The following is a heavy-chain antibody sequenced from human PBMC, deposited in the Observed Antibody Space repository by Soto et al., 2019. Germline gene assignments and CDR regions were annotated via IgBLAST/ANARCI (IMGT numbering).Heavy chain of an antibody. CDR1: GFSFSSYW. Sequence: GGSLRLSCAASGFSFSSYWMNWVRQAPGKGLEWVANIKQDGREKYYLDSVKGRFTIYRDNAKNSLFLQMNSLRAEDTAVYYCAREPIWFGESFEPPTRNWFDPWGQGTLVTVSS. J-gene: IGHJ5*02. V-gene: IGHV3-7*05. D-gene: IGHD3-10*01. CDR2: IKQDGREK. CDR3: AREPIWFGESFEPPTRNWFDP.